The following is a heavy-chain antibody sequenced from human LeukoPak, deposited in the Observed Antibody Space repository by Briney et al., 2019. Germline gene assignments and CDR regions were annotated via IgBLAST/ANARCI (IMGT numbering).Heavy chain of an antibody. J-gene: IGHJ4*02. V-gene: IGHV1-46*01. D-gene: IGHD5-18*01. CDR1: GYTFTSYY. CDR2: INPSGGST. Sequence: GASVKVSCKASGYTFTSYYMHWVRQAPGQGLEWMGIINPSGGSTNYAQKFQGRVTMTRDTSTSTVYMELSSLRSEDTAVYYCARGQEYSYGLQISPYYFDYWGQGTLVTVSS. CDR3: ARGQEYSYGLQISPYYFDY.